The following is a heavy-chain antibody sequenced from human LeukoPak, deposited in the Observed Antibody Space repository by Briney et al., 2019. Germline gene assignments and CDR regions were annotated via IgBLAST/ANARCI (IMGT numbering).Heavy chain of an antibody. CDR2: IYYGGST. J-gene: IGHJ5*02. V-gene: IGHV4-39*07. D-gene: IGHD2-2*01. CDR3: ARYHVLNRGVNWFDP. CDR1: DDSINIHTYY. Sequence: PSETLSLTCTVSDDSINIHTYYWGWIRQPPGKGLEWIGSIYYGGSTYYNPSLKSRVTISIDRSKNQFSLKLKSVTAADTAVYYCARYHVLNRGVNWFDPWGQGALVTVSS.